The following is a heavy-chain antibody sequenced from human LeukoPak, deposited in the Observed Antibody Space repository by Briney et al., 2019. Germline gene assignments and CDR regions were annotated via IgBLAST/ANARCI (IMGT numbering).Heavy chain of an antibody. J-gene: IGHJ3*02. CDR2: IKQDGSEQ. CDR1: GFTFSHYY. D-gene: IGHD2-2*01. V-gene: IGHV3-7*01. CDR3: ARESIVVVPTTMDDASDI. Sequence: GGSLRLSCAASGFTFSHYYMSWVRQAPGKGMEWVANIKQDGSEQFYLDSVKGRFTISRDNAKNALYLQMHSLRVEDTAVYYCARESIVVVPTTMDDASDIWGQGTMVTVSS.